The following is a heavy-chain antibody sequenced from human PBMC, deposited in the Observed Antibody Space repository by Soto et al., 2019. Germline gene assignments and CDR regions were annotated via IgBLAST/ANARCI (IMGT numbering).Heavy chain of an antibody. CDR1: GYTFTSYG. CDR3: AILGYSYGYVVY. D-gene: IGHD5-18*01. V-gene: IGHV1-18*01. J-gene: IGHJ4*02. CDR2: ISAYNGNT. Sequence: ASVKVSCKASGYTFTSYGISWVREAPGQGLEWMGWISAYNGNTNYAQKLQGRVTMTTDTSTSTAYMELRSLRSDDTAVYYCAILGYSYGYVVYWGQGTLVTVSS.